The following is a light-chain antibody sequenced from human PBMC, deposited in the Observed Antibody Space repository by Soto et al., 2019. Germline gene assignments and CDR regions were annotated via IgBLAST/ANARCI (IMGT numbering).Light chain of an antibody. CDR2: NTS. CDR1: ESIRSSH. V-gene: IGKV3-20*01. CDR3: QQYSQSVT. J-gene: IGKJ4*01. Sequence: EIVLTQSPGTLSLSQGERATLSCRASESIRSSHLAWYQQKPGQAPRLLIYNTSRRQSGIPDRFSGSGSGTDFILTISRLEPEDFAVYYCQQYSQSVTFGGGTKVEMK.